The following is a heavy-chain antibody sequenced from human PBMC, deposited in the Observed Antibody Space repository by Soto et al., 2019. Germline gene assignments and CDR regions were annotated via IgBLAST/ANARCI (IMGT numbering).Heavy chain of an antibody. CDR3: TTGYCSGGSCYSYYYYYGMDV. CDR2: IKSTTDGGTT. V-gene: IGHV3-15*07. D-gene: IGHD2-15*01. CDR1: GFTFSNAW. J-gene: IGHJ6*02. Sequence: EVQLVESGGGLVKPGGSLRLSCAASGFTFSNAWMNWVRQAPGKGLEWVGRIKSTTDGGTTDYAAPVKGRFTISRDDSKNTLYLQMNSLKTEDTAVYYCTTGYCSGGSCYSYYYYYGMDVWGQGTTVTVSS.